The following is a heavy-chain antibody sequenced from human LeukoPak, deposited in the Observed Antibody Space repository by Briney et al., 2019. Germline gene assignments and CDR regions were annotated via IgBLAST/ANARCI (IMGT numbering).Heavy chain of an antibody. CDR1: GGSIRSYY. CDR2: IYFSGST. CDR3: ARTRSDYYGMDV. V-gene: IGHV4-59*12. Sequence: PSETLSLTCTVSGGSIRSYYWSWIRQPPGKGLEWIGYIYFSGSTYYNPSLKSRVTISVDTSKNQFSLKLSSVTAADTAVYYCARTRSDYYGMDVWGQGTTVTVSS. J-gene: IGHJ6*02.